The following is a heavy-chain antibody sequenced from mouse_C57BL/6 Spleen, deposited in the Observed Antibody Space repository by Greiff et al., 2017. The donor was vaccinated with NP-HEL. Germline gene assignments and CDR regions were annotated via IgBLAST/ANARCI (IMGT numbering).Heavy chain of an antibody. CDR1: GYTFTSYW. CDR2: IHPYSGST. CDR3: ARGLPDYYDSSSFDY. D-gene: IGHD1-1*01. J-gene: IGHJ2*01. Sequence: QVQLQQPGAELVKPGASVKLSCKASGYTFTSYWMHWVKQRPGQGLEWIGMIHPYSGSTNYNEKFKSKATLTVDKSSSTAYMQLSSLTSEDSAVYYCARGLPDYYDSSSFDYWGQGTTLTVSS. V-gene: IGHV1-64*01.